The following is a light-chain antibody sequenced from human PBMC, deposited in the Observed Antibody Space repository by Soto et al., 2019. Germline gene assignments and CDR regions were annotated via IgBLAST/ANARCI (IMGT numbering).Light chain of an antibody. CDR3: QQFNSYPVT. J-gene: IGKJ5*01. CDR2: DAS. V-gene: IGKV1-13*02. CDR1: QGISSA. Sequence: AIQLTQSPSSLSASVGDRVTITCRASQGISSALAWYQQKPGKAPKLLIYDASSLESGVPSRFSGSGSGTDFTLTIGSLQPVDFATYYCQQFNSYPVTFGQGTRLEIK.